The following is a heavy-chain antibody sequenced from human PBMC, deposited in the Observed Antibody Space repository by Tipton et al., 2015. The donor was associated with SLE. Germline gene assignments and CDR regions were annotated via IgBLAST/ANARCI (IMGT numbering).Heavy chain of an antibody. CDR2: ISHYGGA. CDR3: ARDGGQRVISGTYDFYYYGLDV. V-gene: IGHV4-34*01. Sequence: TLSLTCTVFVGSLSGYYWAWRRQSPGKGLEWIGEISHYGGANYNPSLESRGTISLETSKNQFSLKLTSVTAADTAVYYCARDGGQRVISGTYDFYYYGLDVWGQGTTATVSS. J-gene: IGHJ6*02. D-gene: IGHD6-13*01. CDR1: VGSLSGYY.